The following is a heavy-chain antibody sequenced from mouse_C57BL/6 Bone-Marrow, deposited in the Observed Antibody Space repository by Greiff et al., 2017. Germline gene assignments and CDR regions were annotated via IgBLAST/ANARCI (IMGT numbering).Heavy chain of an antibody. Sequence: VQLQQSGPELVKPGASVKISCKASGYSFTGYYMHWVKQSSEKSLEWIGEINPSTGGTSYNQKFKGKATLTVDKSSSTSYMQLKSLTSEDSAVYSCARYYYGSSYLAWFAYWGQGTLVTVSA. D-gene: IGHD1-1*01. V-gene: IGHV1-43*01. CDR2: INPSTGGT. CDR3: ARYYYGSSYLAWFAY. CDR1: GYSFTGYY. J-gene: IGHJ3*01.